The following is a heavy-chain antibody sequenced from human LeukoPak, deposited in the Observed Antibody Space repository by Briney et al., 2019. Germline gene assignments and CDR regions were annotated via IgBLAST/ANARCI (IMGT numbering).Heavy chain of an antibody. D-gene: IGHD5-12*01. J-gene: IGHJ4*02. Sequence: GGSLRLSCAASGFTFSSYWMSWVRQAPGKGLEWVSSISSSSSYIYYADSVKGRFTISRDNAKNSLYLQMNSLRAEDTAVYYCARDSPIVATTFDYWGQGTLVTVSS. CDR2: ISSSSSYI. V-gene: IGHV3-21*01. CDR3: ARDSPIVATTFDY. CDR1: GFTFSSYW.